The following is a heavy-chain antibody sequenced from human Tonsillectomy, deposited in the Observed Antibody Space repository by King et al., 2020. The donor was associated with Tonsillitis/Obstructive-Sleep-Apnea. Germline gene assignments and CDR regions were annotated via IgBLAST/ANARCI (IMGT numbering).Heavy chain of an antibody. CDR3: VHKPQYSDHLTFPL. V-gene: IGHV2-5*02. D-gene: IGHD1-14*01. CDR2: IYWDDDK. Sequence: TLKESGPTLVKPTQTLKLTCTFSGFSLDTSGVGVGWIRQPPGKGLEWLALIYWDDDKRYSPSLKNRLSITRDTSKNQVDLTMTNMDTVDTATYYCVHKPQYSDHLTFPLWGQGTLVTVSS. J-gene: IGHJ1*01. CDR1: GFSLDTSGVG.